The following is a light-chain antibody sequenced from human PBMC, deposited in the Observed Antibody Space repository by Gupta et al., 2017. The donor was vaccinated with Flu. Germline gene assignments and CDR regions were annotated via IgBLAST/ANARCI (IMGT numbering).Light chain of an antibody. Sequence: IVMTQTPLSSPVTFGQPASISCRSSQSLIHNDGNTYLSWLQQRPGQPPRLLIYKSCNRGSGVPDSFSGSGAGTDFTLNISSVEDEDVGVYYCRQEKQCPITFGQGTKLEIK. CDR3: RQEKQCPIT. J-gene: IGKJ2*01. CDR1: QSLIHNDGNTY. V-gene: IGKV2-24*01. CDR2: KSC.